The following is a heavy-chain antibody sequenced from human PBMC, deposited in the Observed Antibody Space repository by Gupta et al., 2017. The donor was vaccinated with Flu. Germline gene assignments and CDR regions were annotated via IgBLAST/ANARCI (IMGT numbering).Heavy chain of an antibody. V-gene: IGHV3-23*01. D-gene: IGHD2-2*01. CDR3: AKDRWGYCTSTSCYFDAFDI. CDR2: IAGVGGNT. CDR1: SYA. J-gene: IGHJ3*02. Sequence: SYAMSWVRQATGKGLEWVSVIAGVGGNTYYADSVKGRFTISRDNSKNTLYLQMNSLRAEDTAVYYCAKDRWGYCTSTSCYFDAFDIWGQGTMVTVSA.